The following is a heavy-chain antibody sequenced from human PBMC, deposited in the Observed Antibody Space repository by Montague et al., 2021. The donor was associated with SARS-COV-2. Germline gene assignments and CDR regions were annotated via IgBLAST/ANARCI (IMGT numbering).Heavy chain of an antibody. D-gene: IGHD3-22*01. CDR3: ARRPYYYDSSGQFDP. CDR1: GGSISSSTYY. Sequence: SETLSLTCTVSGGSISSSTYYWGWIRQPPGKGLEWIASIYYSGSTYFNPSLKSRVAISIDTSKNQFSLKLSSVTAADMAVYYCARRPYYYDSSGQFDPWGQGVLVTVFS. J-gene: IGHJ5*02. CDR2: IYYSGST. V-gene: IGHV4-39*07.